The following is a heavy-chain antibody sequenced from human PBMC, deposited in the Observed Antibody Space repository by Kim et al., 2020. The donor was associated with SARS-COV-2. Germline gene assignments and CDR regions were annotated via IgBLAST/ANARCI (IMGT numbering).Heavy chain of an antibody. Sequence: GGSLRLSCAASGFTFSSYAMSWVRQAPGKGLEWVSAISGSGGSTYYADSVKGRFTISRDNSKNTLYLQMNSLRAEDTAVYYCAKDEPYPPSGYDLGWYFDYWGQGTLVTVSS. D-gene: IGHD5-12*01. J-gene: IGHJ4*02. V-gene: IGHV3-23*01. CDR3: AKDEPYPPSGYDLGWYFDY. CDR2: ISGSGGST. CDR1: GFTFSSYA.